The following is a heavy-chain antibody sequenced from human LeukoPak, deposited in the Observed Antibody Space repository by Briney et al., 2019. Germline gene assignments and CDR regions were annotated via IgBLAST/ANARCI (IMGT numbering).Heavy chain of an antibody. V-gene: IGHV3-9*01. CDR3: AKDIGPVVIGVFDI. J-gene: IGHJ3*02. CDR1: GFTFDDYA. D-gene: IGHD3-22*01. Sequence: GGSLRLSCAASGFTFDDYAMHWVRPAPGKGLEWVSGISWNSGSIGYADSVKGRFTISRDNAKNSLYLQMNSLRAEDTGLYYCAKDIGPVVIGVFDIWGQGTMVTVSS. CDR2: ISWNSGSI.